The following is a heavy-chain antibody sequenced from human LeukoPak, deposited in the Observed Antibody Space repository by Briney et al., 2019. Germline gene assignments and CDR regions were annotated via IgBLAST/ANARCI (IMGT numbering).Heavy chain of an antibody. CDR3: ARGGGGRWFDP. J-gene: IGHJ5*02. V-gene: IGHV4-34*01. CDR1: GGSFSGYY. Sequence: SETLSLTCAVYGGSFSGYYWSWIRQPPGKGLEWMGEINHSGSTNYNPSLKSRVTISVDTSKNQFSLKLSSVTAADTAVYYCARGGGGRWFDPWGQGTLVTVSS. D-gene: IGHD3-16*01. CDR2: INHSGST.